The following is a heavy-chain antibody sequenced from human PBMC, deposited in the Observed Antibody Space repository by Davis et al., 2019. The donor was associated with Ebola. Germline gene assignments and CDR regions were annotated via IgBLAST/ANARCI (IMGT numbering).Heavy chain of an antibody. V-gene: IGHV3-23*01. CDR2: FGTGGDN. Sequence: GGSLRLSCETSGFIFRNYVMSWVRQAPGKGLEWVSTFGTGGDNYYADSVKGRFAISSYNSRGTLYLQMNSLRVEDSAIYYCVKDSSNIWFDIWGQGTLVTVSS. D-gene: IGHD2/OR15-2a*01. CDR1: GFIFRNYV. CDR3: VKDSSNIWFDI. J-gene: IGHJ3*02.